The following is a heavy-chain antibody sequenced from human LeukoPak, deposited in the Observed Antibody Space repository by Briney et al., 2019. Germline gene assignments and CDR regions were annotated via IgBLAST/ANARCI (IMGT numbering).Heavy chain of an antibody. J-gene: IGHJ5*02. D-gene: IGHD3-10*01. CDR1: GGSISSYY. V-gene: IGHV4-59*08. CDR3: ARHVVGSGSYYLNWFDP. CDR2: IYYSGST. Sequence: SETLSLTCSVSGGSISSYYWSWIRQPPGRGLEWIGYIYYSGSTNYNPSLKSRVTISVDTSKNQFSLKLSPVTAADTAVYYCARHVVGSGSYYLNWFDPWGQGTLVTVSS.